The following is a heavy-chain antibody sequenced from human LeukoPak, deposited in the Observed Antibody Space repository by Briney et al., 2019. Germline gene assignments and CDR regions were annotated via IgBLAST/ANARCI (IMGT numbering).Heavy chain of an antibody. CDR3: ARFIMVLGVIRYWFDS. Sequence: ASVKVSCKASGYTFTDYCLHWVRQAPGQGLEWMGWINPNVGATNYAQKFQGRVTMARDTSISTAYMELRRLRSDDTAVYYCARFIMVLGVIRYWFDSWGQGTLVTVSS. J-gene: IGHJ5*01. V-gene: IGHV1-2*02. CDR2: INPNVGAT. D-gene: IGHD3-10*01. CDR1: GYTFTDYC.